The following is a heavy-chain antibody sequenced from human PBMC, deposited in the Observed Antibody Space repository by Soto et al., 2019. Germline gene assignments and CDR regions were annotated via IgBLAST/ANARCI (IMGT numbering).Heavy chain of an antibody. V-gene: IGHV4-31*03. CDR3: ARHPSLGPLFDY. D-gene: IGHD3-16*01. Sequence: PSETLSLTCTVSGGSISSGGYYWSWIRQHPGKGLEWIGYIYYSGSTYYNPSLKSRVTISVDTSKNQFSLKLSSVTAADTAVYYCARHPSLGPLFDYWGQGTLVTVSS. CDR1: GGSISSGGYY. J-gene: IGHJ4*02. CDR2: IYYSGST.